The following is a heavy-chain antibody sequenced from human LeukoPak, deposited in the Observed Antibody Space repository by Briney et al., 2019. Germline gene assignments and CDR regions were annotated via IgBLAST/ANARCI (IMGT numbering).Heavy chain of an antibody. V-gene: IGHV4-4*02. J-gene: IGHJ4*02. CDR3: AREGGFYRPLDY. CDR2: VHLDGRT. CDR1: GGSVTSTNW. D-gene: IGHD3-3*01. Sequence: TSETLSLTCGVSGGSVTSTNWWTWVRQPPGKGLEWIGGVHLDGRTNYNPSLKSRLTMSVDLSENHVSLKLTSVTAADTAVYYCAREGGFYRPLDYSGQGTLVTVSS.